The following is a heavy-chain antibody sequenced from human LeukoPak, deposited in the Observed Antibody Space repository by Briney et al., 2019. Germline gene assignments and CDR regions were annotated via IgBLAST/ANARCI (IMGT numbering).Heavy chain of an antibody. CDR2: INPSGGST. V-gene: IGHV1-46*01. CDR3: ARDGIGVGVVAANRFYYYGMDV. D-gene: IGHD2-15*01. Sequence: ASVKVSCKASGHTFTSCYMHWVRQAPGQGLEWMGIINPSGGSTSYAQKFQGRVTMTRDTSTSTVYMELSSLRSEDTAVYYCARDGIGVGVVAANRFYYYGMDVWGQGTTVTVSS. J-gene: IGHJ6*02. CDR1: GHTFTSCY.